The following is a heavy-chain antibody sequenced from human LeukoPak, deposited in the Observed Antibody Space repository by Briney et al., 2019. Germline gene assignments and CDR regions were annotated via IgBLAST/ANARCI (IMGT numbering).Heavy chain of an antibody. CDR1: GFTFSSYS. V-gene: IGHV3-48*01. J-gene: IGHJ4*02. D-gene: IGHD2-2*01. CDR3: AREMVYCSSTSCSKYYFDY. Sequence: PGGSLRLSCAASGFTFSSYSMNWVRQAPGKGLEWVSYISSSSSTIYYADSVKGRFTISRDNAKNSLYLQMNSLRAEDTAVYYCAREMVYCSSTSCSKYYFDYWGQGTLVTVSS. CDR2: ISSSSSTI.